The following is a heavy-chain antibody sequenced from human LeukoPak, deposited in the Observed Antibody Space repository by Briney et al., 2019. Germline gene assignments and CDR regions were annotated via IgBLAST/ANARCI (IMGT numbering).Heavy chain of an antibody. CDR3: ARAVSPTTAFGELLFPFIYYYYMDV. V-gene: IGHV1-18*01. Sequence: ASVKVSCKASGYTFTSYGISWVRQAPGQGLEWMGWISAYNGNTNYAQKLQGRVTVTTDTSTSTAYMELRSLRSNDTAVYYCARAVSPTTAFGELLFPFIYYYYMDVWGKGTTVTVSS. CDR1: GYTFTSYG. CDR2: ISAYNGNT. D-gene: IGHD3-10*01. J-gene: IGHJ6*03.